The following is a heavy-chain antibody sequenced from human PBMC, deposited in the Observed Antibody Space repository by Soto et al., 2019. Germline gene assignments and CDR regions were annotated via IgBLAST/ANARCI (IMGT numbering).Heavy chain of an antibody. D-gene: IGHD3-22*01. CDR3: ARMDSRGYYSKGRNDY. J-gene: IGHJ4*02. V-gene: IGHV4-30-2*01. Sequence: TLSLTCAVSGGFLRRGGYSWCWIRQPPGKGLEWIGYIYHSGSTYYNPSLKSRVTISVDGSKNQFSLKLSSVTAADTAVYYCARMDSRGYYSKGRNDYWGQGTLVTVSS. CDR2: IYHSGST. CDR1: GGFLRRGGYS.